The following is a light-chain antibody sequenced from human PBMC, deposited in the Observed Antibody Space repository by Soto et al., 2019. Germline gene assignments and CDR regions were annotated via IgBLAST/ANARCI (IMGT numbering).Light chain of an antibody. J-gene: IGKJ5*01. Sequence: EIVLTQSPAALSLSPGERATLSCRASQSVGTYLAWYQQKPGQAPRLLIYGASTRATGIPARFSGSGSGTEFTLTISSLQPEDFAVYYCQQYNNWPPITFGQRTRLEIK. CDR3: QQYNNWPPIT. V-gene: IGKV3-15*01. CDR2: GAS. CDR1: QSVGTY.